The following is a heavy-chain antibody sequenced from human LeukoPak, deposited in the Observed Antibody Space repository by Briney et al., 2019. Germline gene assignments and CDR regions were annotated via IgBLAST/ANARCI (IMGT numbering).Heavy chain of an antibody. CDR1: GGSFSGYY. CDR3: ARGSTGSRLYRFDD. J-gene: IGHJ4*02. D-gene: IGHD3-10*01. Sequence: SETLSLTCAVYGGSFSGYYWRWIRQPPGKGLEWIGEINHSGSTNYKPSLKSRVTISVDTSKSQFSLKLSAVTAAETAVYYCARGSTGSRLYRFDDWGQGTLVTVSS. CDR2: INHSGST. V-gene: IGHV4-34*01.